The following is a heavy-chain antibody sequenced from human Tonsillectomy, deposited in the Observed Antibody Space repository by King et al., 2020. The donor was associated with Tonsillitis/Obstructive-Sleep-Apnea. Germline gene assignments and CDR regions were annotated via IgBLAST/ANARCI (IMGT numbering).Heavy chain of an antibody. Sequence: QLVQSGAEVKKPGASVTVSCKASDYNFISYGINWVRQAPGQGLEWMGWISAYNGNTNYAQKLQGRVTMTTDTSTSTAYMELRSLRSDDTAVYYCARGGIVGTKNWFDPWGQGTLVTVSS. CDR3: ARGGIVGTKNWFDP. V-gene: IGHV1-18*01. CDR2: ISAYNGNT. CDR1: DYNFISYG. D-gene: IGHD1-26*01. J-gene: IGHJ5*02.